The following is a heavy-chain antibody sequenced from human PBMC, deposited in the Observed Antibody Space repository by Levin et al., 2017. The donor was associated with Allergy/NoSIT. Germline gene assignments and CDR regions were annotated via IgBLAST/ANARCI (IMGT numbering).Heavy chain of an antibody. Sequence: GESLKISCTGSGFTFGDYAMSWVRQAPGKGLEWVGFIRNKAHGGTTEYAASVKGRLTISRDDSKSIAYLQMNSLKTEDTDVYFCARGGPPNYDYNWGSYLDGYFDYWGQGTLVTVSS. D-gene: IGHD3-16*02. J-gene: IGHJ4*02. CDR1: GFTFGDYA. CDR2: IRNKAHGGTT. V-gene: IGHV3-49*04. CDR3: ARGGPPNYDYNWGSYLDGYFDY.